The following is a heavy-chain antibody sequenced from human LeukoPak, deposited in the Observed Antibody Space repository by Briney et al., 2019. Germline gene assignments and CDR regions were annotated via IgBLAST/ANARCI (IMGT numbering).Heavy chain of an antibody. J-gene: IGHJ2*01. CDR1: GFTFSSYS. D-gene: IGHD3-22*01. Sequence: GGSLRLSCAASGFTFSSYSMNWVRQAPGKGLEWVSYISSSSSTIYYADSVKGRFTISRDNAKNSLYLQMNSLRAEDTAVYYCAREVYYDSSGYSPGWFDLWGRGTLVTVSS. CDR2: ISSSSSTI. V-gene: IGHV3-48*01. CDR3: AREVYYDSSGYSPGWFDL.